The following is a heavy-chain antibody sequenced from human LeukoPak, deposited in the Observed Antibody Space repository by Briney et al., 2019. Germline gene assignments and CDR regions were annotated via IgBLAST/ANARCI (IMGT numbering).Heavy chain of an antibody. CDR1: GFTFGTYA. Sequence: GGSLRLSCAASGFTFGTYAMHWVRQAPGKGLEWVSVINWDGGRTYYADSVKGRFTISRDNSKNSLYLQMNSLRAEDTALYYCAKDWGSGWSLGYYYGMDVWGKGTTVTVAS. CDR2: INWDGGRT. CDR3: AKDWGSGWSLGYYYGMDV. J-gene: IGHJ6*04. D-gene: IGHD6-19*01. V-gene: IGHV3-43D*04.